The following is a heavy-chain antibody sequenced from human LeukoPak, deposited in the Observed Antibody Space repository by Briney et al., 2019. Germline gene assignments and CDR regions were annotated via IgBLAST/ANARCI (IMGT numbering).Heavy chain of an antibody. CDR1: NYNFTNYW. J-gene: IGHJ4*02. CDR3: ARLSECIPFPDY. Sequence: NHGESLKISCKGSNYNFTNYWIALVRQIPGKGLEWMGIIYPGDSETRYSQSLEGQVTIAADKSITTAYLQGASLKASDTAMYYRARLSECIPFPDYGGQGTLVTVSS. V-gene: IGHV5-51*01. CDR2: IYPGDSET. D-gene: IGHD3-3*01.